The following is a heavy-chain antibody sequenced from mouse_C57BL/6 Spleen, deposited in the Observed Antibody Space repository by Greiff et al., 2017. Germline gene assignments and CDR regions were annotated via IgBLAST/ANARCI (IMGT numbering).Heavy chain of an antibody. CDR3: TRDEGYYYGSSPATGRFDV. J-gene: IGHJ1*03. CDR1: GFTFSSYA. D-gene: IGHD1-1*01. CDR2: ISSGGDYI. Sequence: EVQRVESGEGLVKPGGSLKLSCAASGFTFSSYAMSWVRQTPEKRLEWVAYISSGGDYIYYADTVKGRFTISRDNARNTLYLQMSSLKSEDTAMYYCTRDEGYYYGSSPATGRFDVWGTGTTVTVSS. V-gene: IGHV5-9-1*02.